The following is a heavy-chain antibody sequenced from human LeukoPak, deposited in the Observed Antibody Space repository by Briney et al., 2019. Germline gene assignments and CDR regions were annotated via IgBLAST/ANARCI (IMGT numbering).Heavy chain of an antibody. CDR2: IYYSGST. V-gene: IGHV4-30-4*08. D-gene: IGHD3-16*02. CDR1: GGSISSGDYY. Sequence: SETLSLTCTVSGGSISSGDYYWRWICQPPGKGLEWIGYIYYSGSTYYNPSLKSRVTISVDTSKNQFSLKLSSVTAADTAVYYCARVVADLSTYFDYWGQGTLVTVSS. J-gene: IGHJ4*02. CDR3: ARVVADLSTYFDY.